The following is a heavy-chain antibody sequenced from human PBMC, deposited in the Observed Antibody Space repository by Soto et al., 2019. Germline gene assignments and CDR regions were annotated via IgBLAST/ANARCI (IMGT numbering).Heavy chain of an antibody. J-gene: IGHJ6*03. D-gene: IGHD3-10*01. Sequence: EVQLVESGGGLVKPGGSLRLSCAASGFTFSSYSMSWVRQAPGKGLEWVSSINYKSHIDYADSVKGRFTISRDNAKNSLYLQMNSLRAEDTAVYFCARDLIYAGYYYYMDVWGIGTTVTVSS. V-gene: IGHV3-21*01. CDR2: INYKSHI. CDR3: ARDLIYAGYYYYMDV. CDR1: GFTFSSYS.